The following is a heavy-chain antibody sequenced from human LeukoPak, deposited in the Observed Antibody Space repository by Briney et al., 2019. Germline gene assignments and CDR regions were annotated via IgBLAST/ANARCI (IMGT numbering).Heavy chain of an antibody. V-gene: IGHV1-18*01. CDR3: ARDAKVEMATIRAFDI. CDR2: ISAYNGNT. J-gene: IGHJ3*02. D-gene: IGHD5-24*01. CDR1: GYTFTSYG. Sequence: ASVKVSCKASGYTFTSYGISWLRQAPGQGLEWMGWISAYNGNTNYAQELQGRVTMTTDTSTSTAYMELRSLRSDDTAVYYCARDAKVEMATIRAFDIWGQGTMVTVSS.